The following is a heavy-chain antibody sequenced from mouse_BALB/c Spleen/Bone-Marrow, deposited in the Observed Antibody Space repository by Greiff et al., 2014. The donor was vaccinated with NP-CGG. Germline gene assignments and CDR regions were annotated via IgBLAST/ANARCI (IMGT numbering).Heavy chain of an antibody. V-gene: IGHV1-9*01. J-gene: IGHJ3*01. D-gene: IGHD3-1*01. CDR2: ILPGSGNT. Sequence: VQVVESGAELMKPGASAKVSCKATGYTFSSYWIEWVKQRPGHGLEWIGEILPGSGNTNYNEKFKGKATFTADTSSNTAYMQLSSLTSEDSAVYYCARWAFDAWFAYWGQGTLVTVSA. CDR1: GYTFSSYW. CDR3: ARWAFDAWFAY.